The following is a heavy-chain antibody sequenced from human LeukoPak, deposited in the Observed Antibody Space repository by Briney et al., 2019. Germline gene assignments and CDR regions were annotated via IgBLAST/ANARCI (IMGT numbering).Heavy chain of an antibody. V-gene: IGHV4-4*07. CDR3: ARGGARAYSSSWYYFDY. J-gene: IGHJ4*02. D-gene: IGHD6-13*01. Sequence: KPSETLSLTCTVSGGSISSYYWSWIRQPAGKGLEWIGRIYTSGSTNYNPSLKSRVTMSVDTSKNQFSLKLSSVTAADTAVYYCARGGARAYSSSWYYFDYWGQGTLVTVSS. CDR2: IYTSGST. CDR1: GGSISSYY.